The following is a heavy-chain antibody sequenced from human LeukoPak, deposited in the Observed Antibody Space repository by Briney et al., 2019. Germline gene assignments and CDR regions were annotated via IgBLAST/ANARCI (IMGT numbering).Heavy chain of an antibody. CDR3: ARGRGWFGETWFDP. J-gene: IGHJ5*02. Sequence: SETLSLTCAVYGGSFSGYYWSWIRQPPGKGLEWIGEINHSGSTNYSPSLKSRVTISVDTSKNQFSLKLSSVTAADTAVYYCARGRGWFGETWFDPWGQGTLVTVSS. V-gene: IGHV4-34*01. CDR2: INHSGST. CDR1: GGSFSGYY. D-gene: IGHD3-10*01.